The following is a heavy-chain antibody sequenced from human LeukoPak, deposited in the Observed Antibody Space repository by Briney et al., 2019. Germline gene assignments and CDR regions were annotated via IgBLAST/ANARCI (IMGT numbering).Heavy chain of an antibody. J-gene: IGHJ4*02. Sequence: SETLSLTCSVSGGSISSYFWSWIRQPPGKELEWIGYFYYSGSTNYNPSLKSRVTISVDTSKNQFSLKLSSVTAADTAMYYCARCSPDYYDSRDLGYFDYWGQGTLVTVSS. CDR1: GGSISSYF. D-gene: IGHD3-22*01. V-gene: IGHV4-59*08. CDR3: ARCSPDYYDSRDLGYFDY. CDR2: FYYSGST.